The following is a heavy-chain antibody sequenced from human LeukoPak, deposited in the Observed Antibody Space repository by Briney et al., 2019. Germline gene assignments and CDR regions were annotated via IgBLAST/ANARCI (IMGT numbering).Heavy chain of an antibody. CDR2: INHSGST. V-gene: IGHV4-34*01. D-gene: IGHD3-3*01. CDR1: GGSFSGYY. CDR3: ARGGYDFWSGHASLFDY. Sequence: SETLSLTCAVYGGSFSGYYWSWIRRPPGKGLEWIGEINHSGSTNYNPSLKSRVTISVDTSKNQFSLKLSSVTAADTAVYYCARGGYDFWSGHASLFDYWGQGTLVTVSS. J-gene: IGHJ4*02.